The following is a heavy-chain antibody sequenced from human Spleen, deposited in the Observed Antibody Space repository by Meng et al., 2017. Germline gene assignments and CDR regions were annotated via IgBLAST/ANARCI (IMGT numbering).Heavy chain of an antibody. D-gene: IGHD3-10*01. Sequence: SETLSLTCVVSGGSFSDYYWSWIRQPPGKGLEWIGEINHSGSTNYNPSLESRATISVDTSKNQFSLKVNSMTAADTAVYYCARAGSNKGYYWGQGTLVTVSS. CDR3: ARAGSNKGYY. CDR2: INHSGST. J-gene: IGHJ4*02. CDR1: GGSFSDYY. V-gene: IGHV4-34*01.